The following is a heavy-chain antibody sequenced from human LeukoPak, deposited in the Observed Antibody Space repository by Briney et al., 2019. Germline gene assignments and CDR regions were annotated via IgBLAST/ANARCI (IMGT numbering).Heavy chain of an antibody. CDR1: GYTFTSYD. D-gene: IGHD6-13*01. J-gene: IGHJ5*02. V-gene: IGHV1-8*01. CDR3: ARDRTILNRYSSSWYP. CDR2: MNPNSGNT. Sequence: GASVKVSCKASGYTFTSYDINWVRQATGQGLEWMGWMNPNSGNTGYAQKFQGRVTMTRNTSISTAYMELSSLRSEDTAVYYCARDRTILNRYSSSWYPWGQGTLVTVSS.